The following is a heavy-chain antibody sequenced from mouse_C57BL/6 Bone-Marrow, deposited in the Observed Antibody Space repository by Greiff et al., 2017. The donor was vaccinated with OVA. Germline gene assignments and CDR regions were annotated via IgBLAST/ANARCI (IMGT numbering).Heavy chain of an antibody. CDR3: ARLTGPFAY. CDR1: GYTFTSYG. V-gene: IGHV1-81*01. J-gene: IGHJ3*01. Sequence: VKLVESGAELARPGASVKLSCKASGYTFTSYGISWVKQRTGQGLEWIGEIYPRSGNTYYNEKFKGKATLTADKSSSTAYMELRSLTSEDSAVYFCARLTGPFAYWGQGTLVTVSA. CDR2: IYPRSGNT. D-gene: IGHD4-1*01.